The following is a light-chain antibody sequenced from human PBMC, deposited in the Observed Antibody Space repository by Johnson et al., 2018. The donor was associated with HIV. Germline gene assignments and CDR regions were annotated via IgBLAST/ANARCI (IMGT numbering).Light chain of an antibody. J-gene: IGLJ1*01. CDR2: DNN. V-gene: IGLV1-51*01. CDR1: SSNIGNNY. Sequence: QSVLTQPPSVSAAPGQKVTISCSGSSSNIGNNYVSWYQQLPGTAPKLLIYDNNRRPSGIPDRFSGSKSGTSGTLGITGLQTVDEADYYCGSWDSSLSAYVFGTGTKVTVL. CDR3: GSWDSSLSAYV.